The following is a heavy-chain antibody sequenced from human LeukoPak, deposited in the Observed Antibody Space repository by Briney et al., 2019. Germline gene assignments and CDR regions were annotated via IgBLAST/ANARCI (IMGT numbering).Heavy chain of an antibody. J-gene: IGHJ4*02. D-gene: IGHD6-6*01. V-gene: IGHV1-2*02. CDR1: GYTFTGYY. CDR3: ARSGYVSSSHIYN. CDR2: INPNSGGT. Sequence: ASVKVSCKASGYTFTGYYMHWVRQAPGQGLEWMGWINPNSGGTNFAQKFQGRVTMTRDTSISTAYMELNRLRSDDTAVYYCARSGYVSSSHIYNWGQGTLVTVSS.